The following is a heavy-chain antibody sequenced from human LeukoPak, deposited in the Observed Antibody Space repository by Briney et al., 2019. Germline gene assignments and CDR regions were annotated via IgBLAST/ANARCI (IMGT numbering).Heavy chain of an antibody. V-gene: IGHV1-2*07. D-gene: IGHD1-26*01. CDR2: INPNSGGT. CDR3: ARDSGSYSNYFDY. Sequence: ASVKVSCKASGYTFTGYYMHWVRQAPGQGLEWMGWINPNSGGTNYADKFQGRVTMTRDTSISTAYMELSRLRSDDTAVYYCARDSGSYSNYFDYWGQGTLVTVSS. J-gene: IGHJ4*02. CDR1: GYTFTGYY.